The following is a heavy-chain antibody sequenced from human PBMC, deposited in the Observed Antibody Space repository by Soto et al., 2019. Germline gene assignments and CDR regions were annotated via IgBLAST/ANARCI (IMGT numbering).Heavy chain of an antibody. Sequence: SETLSLTCTASGGSFSPYYWSWIRQPPGKGLEWIGQIFYSGIPKYNPSLESRVSISIDTSKNQFTLNLHSVTAADTAVYYCARDSPPDGMDVWGHGTTVTVSS. CDR3: ARDSPPDGMDV. J-gene: IGHJ6*02. V-gene: IGHV4-59*01. CDR2: IFYSGIP. CDR1: GGSFSPYY.